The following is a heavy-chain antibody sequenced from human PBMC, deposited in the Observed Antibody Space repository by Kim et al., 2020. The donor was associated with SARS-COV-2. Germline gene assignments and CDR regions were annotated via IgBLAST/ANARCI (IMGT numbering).Heavy chain of an antibody. CDR2: ISYDGSNK. J-gene: IGHJ6*02. D-gene: IGHD2-2*01. CDR3: ARDSYCSSTSCYLDYYGMDV. V-gene: IGHV3-30*09. CDR1: GFTFSSYA. Sequence: GGSLRLSCAASGFTFSSYAMHWVRQAPGKGLEWVAVISYDGSNKYYADSMKGRFAISRDNSKNTLYLQMNSLRAEDTAVYYCARDSYCSSTSCYLDYYGMDVWGQGTTVTVSS.